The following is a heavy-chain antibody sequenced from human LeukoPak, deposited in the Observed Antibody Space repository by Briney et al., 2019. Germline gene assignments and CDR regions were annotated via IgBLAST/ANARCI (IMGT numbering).Heavy chain of an antibody. CDR1: GFTFSSYS. Sequence: GSLRLSCAASGFTFSSYSMNWVRQAPGKGLEWVSSISSSSSYIYYADSVKSRFTISRDNAKISLYLQMNSLRAEDTAVYYCARNLYGSSLFDYWGQGTLVTVSS. CDR2: ISSSSSYI. V-gene: IGHV3-21*01. J-gene: IGHJ4*02. D-gene: IGHD6-19*01. CDR3: ARNLYGSSLFDY.